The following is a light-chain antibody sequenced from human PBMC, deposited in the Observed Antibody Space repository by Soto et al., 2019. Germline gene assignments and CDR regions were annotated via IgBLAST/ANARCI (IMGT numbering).Light chain of an antibody. CDR3: CSFAGSSTYVV. V-gene: IGLV2-23*01. J-gene: IGLJ2*01. CDR2: EAN. CDR1: SRDVGSSNL. Sequence: QSALTQPASVSGSPGQSITISCTGTSRDVGSSNLVSWYQHHPGKAPKLMIYEANMRPSGVSNRFSGSKSGNTASLTISGLQAEDEADYYCCSFAGSSTYVVFGGGTKLTVL.